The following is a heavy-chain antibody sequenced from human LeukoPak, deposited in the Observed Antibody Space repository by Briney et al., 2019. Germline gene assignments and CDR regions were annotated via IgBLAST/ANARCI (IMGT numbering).Heavy chain of an antibody. CDR2: ISGSGGTT. J-gene: IGHJ6*02. V-gene: IGHV3-23*01. CDR1: GFTFSSYA. Sequence: GGSLRLSCAVSGFTFSSYAMSWVCQTPGKGLEWVSAISGSGGTTYYADSVKGRLTISRDNSKNALYLQMNGLRAEDPAVYYGAKYLNRDTGMVLYGYYYCRMYVWGQGTTVTVSS. D-gene: IGHD5-18*01. CDR3: AKYLNRDTGMVLYGYYYCRMYV.